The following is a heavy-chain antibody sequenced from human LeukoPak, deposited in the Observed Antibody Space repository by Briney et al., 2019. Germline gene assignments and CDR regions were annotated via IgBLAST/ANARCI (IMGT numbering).Heavy chain of an antibody. CDR2: IRYDGSNK. CDR3: AKNYGDRALLDY. V-gene: IGHV3-30*02. CDR1: GFTFSSYG. D-gene: IGHD4-17*01. Sequence: PGGSLRLSCAASGFTFSSYGMHGVRQAPGKGLEGGAFIRYDGSNKYYADSVKGRFTISRDNSKNTLYLQMNSLRADVTAVYYCAKNYGDRALLDYWGQGTLVTVSS. J-gene: IGHJ4*02.